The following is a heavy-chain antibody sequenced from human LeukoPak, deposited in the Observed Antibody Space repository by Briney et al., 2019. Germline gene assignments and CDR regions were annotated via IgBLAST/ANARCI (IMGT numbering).Heavy chain of an antibody. J-gene: IGHJ6*03. CDR1: GETISMDTT. D-gene: IGHD5-12*01. CDR2: KYFIGST. V-gene: IGHV4-59*11. CDR3: AGVRPTVSRVGTTSSYHFFLNV. Sequence: QTPSLTCTLSGETISMDTTGSSRQPPRKGLERIVGKYFIGSTTTKPSLKSRVNITVDTSKNQFSLNLRSVTAADTAVYFCAGVRPTVSRVGTTSSYHFFLNVWGKGTTVTVSS.